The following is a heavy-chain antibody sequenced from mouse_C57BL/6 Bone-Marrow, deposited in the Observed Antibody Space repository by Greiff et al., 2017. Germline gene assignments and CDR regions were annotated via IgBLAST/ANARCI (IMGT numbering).Heavy chain of an antibody. Sequence: EVKVVESGGGLVQSGRSLRLSCATSGFTFSDFYMEWVRQAPGKGLEWIAASRNKANDYTTEYSASVKGRFIVSRDTSQSILYLQMNALRAEDTAIYYCARDAEGYYGSSYVDWYFDVWGTGTTVTVSS. V-gene: IGHV7-1*01. J-gene: IGHJ1*03. D-gene: IGHD1-1*01. CDR1: GFTFSDFY. CDR3: ARDAEGYYGSSYVDWYFDV. CDR2: SRNKANDYTT.